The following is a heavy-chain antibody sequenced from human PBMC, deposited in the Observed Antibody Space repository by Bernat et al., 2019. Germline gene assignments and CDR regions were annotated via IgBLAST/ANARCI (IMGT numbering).Heavy chain of an antibody. CDR2: ISGSGGST. D-gene: IGHD2-15*01. CDR1: GFTFSSYA. CDR3: AKDISSGPSGVSEYY. V-gene: IGHV3-23*01. J-gene: IGHJ4*02. Sequence: EVQLLESGGGLVQPGGSLRLSCAASGFTFSSYAMSWVRQAPGKGLEWVSAISGSGGSTYYADSVKGRFSISRDNAKNTLYLQMNSLRAEDTAVYYCAKDISSGPSGVSEYYWGQGTLVTVSS.